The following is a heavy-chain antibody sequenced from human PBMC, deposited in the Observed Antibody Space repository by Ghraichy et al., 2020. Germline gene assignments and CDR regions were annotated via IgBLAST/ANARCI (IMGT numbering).Heavy chain of an antibody. J-gene: IGHJ4*02. D-gene: IGHD3-9*01. CDR3: TTPGSSDWYVY. CDR2: IGKDGSVT. CDR1: GFTFRNYA. Sequence: GGSLRLSCAASGFTFRNYAMSWVRQAPGKGPEWVSIIGKDGSVTYYADSVKGRFTISRDNSKNMLYLQMNSLRAEDTALYYCTTPGSSDWYVYWGQGALITVSS. V-gene: IGHV3-23*03.